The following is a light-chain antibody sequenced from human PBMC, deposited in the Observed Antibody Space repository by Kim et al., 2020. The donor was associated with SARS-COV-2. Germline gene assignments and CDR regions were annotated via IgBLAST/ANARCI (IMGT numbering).Light chain of an antibody. CDR3: QQNNAN. J-gene: IGKJ3*01. CDR1: QNINNW. V-gene: IGKV1-5*01. Sequence: DIQMTQSPSTLSAFVGDRVSITCRASQNINNWLAWYQQKPGKAPKLLIYDASNLVSGVPSRFSGTRSGTEFTLTISSLQPDDFATYYCQQNNANFGPGTKVDIK. CDR2: DAS.